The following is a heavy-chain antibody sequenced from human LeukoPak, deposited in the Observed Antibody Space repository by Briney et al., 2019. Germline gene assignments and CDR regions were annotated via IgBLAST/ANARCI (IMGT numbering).Heavy chain of an antibody. J-gene: IGHJ4*02. CDR2: INHSGST. CDR1: GGTFSGYY. D-gene: IGHD6-13*01. V-gene: IGHV4-34*01. Sequence: SETLSLTCAVYGGTFSGYYWSWIRQPPGKGLEWIGEINHSGSTNYNPSLKSRVTISVDTSKNQFSLKLSSATAADTAVYYCARHRGIAAAGIDYWGQGTLVTVSS. CDR3: ARHRGIAAAGIDY.